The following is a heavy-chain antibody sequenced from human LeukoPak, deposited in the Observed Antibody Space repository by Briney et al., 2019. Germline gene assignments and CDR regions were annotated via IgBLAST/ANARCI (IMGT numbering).Heavy chain of an antibody. CDR3: ARRLVTAGITDFFDS. J-gene: IGHJ4*02. D-gene: IGHD2-2*01. CDR1: GFTFSDYS. CDR2: ISPAGDST. V-gene: IGHV3-23*01. Sequence: GGSLRLSCTASGFTFSDYSMIWFRQAPGPGLDWVSAISPAGDSTTDADSVKGRFTISRDNSKSTLYLQMNGLTAEDTALYYCARRLVTAGITDFFDSWGQGTLVSVSS.